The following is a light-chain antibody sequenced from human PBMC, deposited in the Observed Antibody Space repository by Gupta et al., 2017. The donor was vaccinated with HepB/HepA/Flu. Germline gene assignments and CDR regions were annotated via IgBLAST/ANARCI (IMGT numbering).Light chain of an antibody. CDR3: AAWDDTLKTVL. CDR2: TNI. J-gene: IGLJ2*01. Sequence: QSVLTQPPSASGPPGQRATISCSGGSSNIGSNSLHWYQQLTGTAPRLLISTNIQRPSWVPDRFSGSKSGTSSALAISGLQSEDEADYYCAAWDDTLKTVLIGGGTKLTVL. V-gene: IGLV1-44*01. CDR1: SSNIGSNS.